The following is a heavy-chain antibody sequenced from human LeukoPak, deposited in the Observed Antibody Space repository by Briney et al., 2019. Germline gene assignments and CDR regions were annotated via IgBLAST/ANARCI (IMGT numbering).Heavy chain of an antibody. Sequence: GGSLRLSCAASGFTVSRNYMSWVRQAPGKGLEWVSYISSSSSTIYYVDSVKGRFTISRDNAKNSLSLQMNSLRDEDTAVYYCATYSGNDRGPKLWGQGTLVTVSS. V-gene: IGHV3-48*02. J-gene: IGHJ4*02. CDR2: ISSSSSTI. CDR3: ATYSGNDRGPKL. CDR1: GFTVSRNY. D-gene: IGHD1-1*01.